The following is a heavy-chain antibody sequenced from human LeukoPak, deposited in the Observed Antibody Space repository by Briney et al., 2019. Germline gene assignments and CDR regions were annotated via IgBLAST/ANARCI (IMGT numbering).Heavy chain of an antibody. CDR3: VKEATVWGSLNAFDI. J-gene: IGHJ3*02. CDR2: IYHSGRT. Sequence: PSETLSLTCAVSGGSIISGNWWSWVRQPPGKGLEWIGEIYHSGRTNYNPSLKSRVTISLDKSKNQFSLKLSSVTAADTAVYYCVKEATVWGSLNAFDIWGQGTMVTVSS. CDR1: GGSIISGNW. D-gene: IGHD3-16*01. V-gene: IGHV4-4*02.